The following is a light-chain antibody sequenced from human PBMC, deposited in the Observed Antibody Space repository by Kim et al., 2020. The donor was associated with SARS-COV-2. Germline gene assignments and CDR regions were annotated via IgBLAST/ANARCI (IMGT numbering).Light chain of an antibody. Sequence: DIVMTQSPDSLAVSLGERATFICKSSQSVSNKLVWYQQKPGQPPKLLIRWSSDRESGVPDRFSGSGSGTDFTLSISSLQAEDVAVYHCQQYHDLPYTFGQGTKLEI. CDR3: QQYHDLPYT. J-gene: IGKJ2*01. CDR1: QSVSNK. CDR2: WSS. V-gene: IGKV4-1*01.